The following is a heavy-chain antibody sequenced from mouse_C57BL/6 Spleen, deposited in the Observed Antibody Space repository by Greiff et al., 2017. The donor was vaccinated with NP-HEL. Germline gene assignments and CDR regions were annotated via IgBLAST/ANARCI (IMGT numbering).Heavy chain of an antibody. V-gene: IGHV1-52*01. CDR1: GYTFTSYW. J-gene: IGHJ2*01. CDR3: ARKGEYYFDY. Sequence: QVQLQQPGAELVRPGSSVKLSCKASGYTFTSYWMHWVKQRPIQGLEWIGNIDPSDSETHYNQKFKDKATLTVDKSSRPAYMQLSSLTSEDSAVYYCARKGEYYFDYWGQGTTLTVSS. CDR2: IDPSDSET.